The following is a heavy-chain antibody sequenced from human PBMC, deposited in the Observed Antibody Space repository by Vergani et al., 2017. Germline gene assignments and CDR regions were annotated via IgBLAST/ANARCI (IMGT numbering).Heavy chain of an antibody. CDR1: GFTFSSYS. Sequence: EVQLVESGGGLVKPGGSLRLSCAASGFTFSSYSMNWVRQAPGKGLEWVSSISSSSSYIYHADSVKGRFTISRDNAKNSRYLQMNSLRAEDTAVYYCARDNSDFWSGYWKTWGQGTLVSVSS. V-gene: IGHV3-21*01. CDR3: ARDNSDFWSGYWKT. D-gene: IGHD3-3*01. J-gene: IGHJ5*02. CDR2: ISSSSSYI.